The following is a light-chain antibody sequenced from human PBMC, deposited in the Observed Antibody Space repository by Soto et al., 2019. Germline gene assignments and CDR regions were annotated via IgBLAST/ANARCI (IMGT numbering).Light chain of an antibody. J-gene: IGLJ1*01. CDR2: NVY. CDR1: SSDVGGYDY. Sequence: QSVLTQPRSVSGSPGQSVTISCTGTSSDVGGYDYVSWHQQHPGKAPKLMIYNVYDRPSGISYRFSGSKSGNTASLTISGLQAEDEADYYCSSFRSGSTLYVFGTGTKVTVL. CDR3: SSFRSGSTLYV. V-gene: IGLV2-14*03.